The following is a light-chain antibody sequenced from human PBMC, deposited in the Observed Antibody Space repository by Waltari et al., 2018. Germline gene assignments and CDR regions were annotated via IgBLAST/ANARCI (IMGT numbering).Light chain of an antibody. CDR1: QSIGSS. CDR3: QQCNSYLLT. Sequence: DMQLTQSPSTLFATAGDSVTITCRASQSIGSSLAWYQQKPGKAPTVVIYEASSLESGVPSRFSGSGSGTEFTLTISSLQPDDFATYYCQQCNSYLLTFGGGTKVEIK. J-gene: IGKJ4*01. V-gene: IGKV1-5*03. CDR2: EAS.